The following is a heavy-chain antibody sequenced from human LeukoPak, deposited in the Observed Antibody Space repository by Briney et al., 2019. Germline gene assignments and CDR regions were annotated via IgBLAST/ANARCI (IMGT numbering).Heavy chain of an antibody. CDR1: GFTFSSHS. V-gene: IGHV3-21*01. J-gene: IGHJ6*03. D-gene: IGHD2-21*02. Sequence: GGSLRLSCAASGFTFSSHSMNWVRQAPGKGLGWVSSISSSSSYIYYADSVKGRFTISRDNAKNPLFLQMNSLRDEDTALYYCARVVTAWSMDVWGKGTTVTVSS. CDR3: ARVVTAWSMDV. CDR2: ISSSSSYI.